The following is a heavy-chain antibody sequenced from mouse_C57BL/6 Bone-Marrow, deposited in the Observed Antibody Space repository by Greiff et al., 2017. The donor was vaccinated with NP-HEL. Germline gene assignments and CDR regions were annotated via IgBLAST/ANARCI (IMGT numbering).Heavy chain of an antibody. V-gene: IGHV1-7*01. CDR1: GYTFTSYW. CDR2: INPSSGYT. CDR3: ARGFITTVVATDY. J-gene: IGHJ2*01. D-gene: IGHD1-1*01. Sequence: QVQLQQSGAELAKPGASVKLSCKASGYTFTSYWMHWVKQRPGQGLEWIGYINPSSGYTKYNQKFKDKATLTADKSSSAAYMQLSSLTYEDSAVYYCARGFITTVVATDYWGQGTTLTVSS.